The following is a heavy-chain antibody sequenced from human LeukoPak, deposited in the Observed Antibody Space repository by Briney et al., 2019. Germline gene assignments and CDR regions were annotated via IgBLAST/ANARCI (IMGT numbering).Heavy chain of an antibody. CDR3: ARDSCSSTSCYVGNN. Sequence: PGGPLRLSCAASGFTVSSNYMSWVRQAPGKRLEWVSVIYSGGSTYYADSVKGRFTISRDNSKNTLYLQMNSLRAEDTAVYYCARDSCSSTSCYVGNNWGQGTLVTVSS. CDR1: GFTVSSNY. CDR2: IYSGGST. D-gene: IGHD2-2*01. V-gene: IGHV3-66*01. J-gene: IGHJ4*02.